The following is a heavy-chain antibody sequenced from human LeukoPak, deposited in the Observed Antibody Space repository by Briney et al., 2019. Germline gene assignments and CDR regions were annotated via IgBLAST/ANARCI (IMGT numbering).Heavy chain of an antibody. CDR2: ISGSGGST. D-gene: IGHD3-10*01. J-gene: IGHJ4*02. CDR3: ARAPYYYGSGNPPWLYYFDY. V-gene: IGHV3-23*01. CDR1: DFIFSSYA. Sequence: GGSLRLSCVVSDFIFSSYAMSWVRQVPGKGLEWVSGISGSGGSTYYADSVKGRFTISRDNSKNTLYLQMNSLRSEDTAVYYCARAPYYYGSGNPPWLYYFDYWGQGTLVTVSS.